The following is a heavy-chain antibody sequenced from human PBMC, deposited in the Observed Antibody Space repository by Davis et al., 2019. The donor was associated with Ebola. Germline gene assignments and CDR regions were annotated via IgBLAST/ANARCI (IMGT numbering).Heavy chain of an antibody. V-gene: IGHV3-48*02. J-gene: IGHJ4*02. CDR2: ISSSSSTI. CDR1: GFTFSSYS. Sequence: PGGSLRLSCAAYGFTFSSYSMNWVRQAPGKGLEWVSYISSSSSTIYYADSVKGRFTISRDNAKNSLYLQMNSLRDEDTAVYYCARNRTEIWFGEPYWGQGTLVTVSS. CDR3: ARNRTEIWFGEPY. D-gene: IGHD3-10*01.